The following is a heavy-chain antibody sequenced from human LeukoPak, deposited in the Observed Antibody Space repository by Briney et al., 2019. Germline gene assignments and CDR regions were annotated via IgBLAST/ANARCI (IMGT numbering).Heavy chain of an antibody. V-gene: IGHV3-66*01. CDR1: GLTLSNYA. Sequence: SGGSLRLSHAPSGLTLSNYAMRSLRQAPGKGLPWVSVIYSGGSTYYADSVKGRFTISRDNSKNTLYLQMNSLRAEDTAVYYCARDNVDGARIGMGVWGQGTTVTVSS. CDR3: ARDNVDGARIGMGV. J-gene: IGHJ6*02. CDR2: IYSGGST. D-gene: IGHD4-17*01.